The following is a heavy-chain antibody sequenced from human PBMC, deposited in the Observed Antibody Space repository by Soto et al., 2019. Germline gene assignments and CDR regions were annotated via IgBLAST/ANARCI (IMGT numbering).Heavy chain of an antibody. CDR1: GFTVSSYC. D-gene: IGHD1-26*01. V-gene: IGHV3-33*01. CDR3: AREGSGSEYYYYYGMDV. Sequence: GGSLRLSCAASGFTVSSYCMHWVRPAPGKGLEWVAVIWYDGSNKYYADSVKGRFTISRDNSKNTLYLQMNSLRAEDTAVYYCAREGSGSEYYYYYGMDVWGQGTTVTVSS. J-gene: IGHJ6*02. CDR2: IWYDGSNK.